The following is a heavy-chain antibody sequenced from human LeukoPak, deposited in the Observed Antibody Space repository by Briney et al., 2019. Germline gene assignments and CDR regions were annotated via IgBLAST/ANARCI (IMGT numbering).Heavy chain of an antibody. D-gene: IGHD6-19*01. CDR2: ISGSGGST. CDR1: GFTFSSYA. Sequence: PGGSLRLSCAASGFTFSSYAMSWVRQAPGKGLEWVSAISGSGGSTYYVDSVKGRLTISRDNSKNTLYLQMNSLRAEDTAVYYCAKAGSSGWYLGFDYWGQGTLVTVSS. CDR3: AKAGSSGWYLGFDY. J-gene: IGHJ4*02. V-gene: IGHV3-23*01.